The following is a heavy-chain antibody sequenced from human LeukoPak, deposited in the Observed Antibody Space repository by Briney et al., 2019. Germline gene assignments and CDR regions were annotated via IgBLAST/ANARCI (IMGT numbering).Heavy chain of an antibody. CDR2: ISAYNGNT. Sequence: ASVKVSCKASGYTFTSYGISWVRRAPGQGLEWMGWISAYNGNTNYAQKLQGRVTMTTDTSTSTAYMELRSLRSDDTAVYYCASSVSLYGGYVDYYYYGMDVWGQGTTVTVSS. V-gene: IGHV1-18*01. CDR3: ASSVSLYGGYVDYYYYGMDV. D-gene: IGHD5-12*01. J-gene: IGHJ6*02. CDR1: GYTFTSYG.